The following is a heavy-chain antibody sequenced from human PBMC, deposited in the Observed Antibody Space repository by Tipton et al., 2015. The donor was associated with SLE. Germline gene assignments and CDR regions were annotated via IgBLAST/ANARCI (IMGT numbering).Heavy chain of an antibody. CDR2: IYYSGST. CDR3: ARLTAITIFNNWFDP. V-gene: IGHV4-39*07. CDR1: GGSISSSSYY. Sequence: TLSLTCTVSGGSISSSSYYWGWFRQPPGKGLEWIGSIYYSGSTYYNPSLKSRVTISVDTSKNQFSLKLSSVTAADTAVYYCARLTAITIFNNWFDPWGQGTLVTVSS. J-gene: IGHJ5*02. D-gene: IGHD3-9*01.